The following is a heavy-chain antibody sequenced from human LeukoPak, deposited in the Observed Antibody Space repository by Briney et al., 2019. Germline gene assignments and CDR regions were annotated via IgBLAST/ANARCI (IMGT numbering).Heavy chain of an antibody. V-gene: IGHV4-59*01. CDR1: GGSISNYY. CDR3: ARNLIPEQLVLNF. D-gene: IGHD6-13*01. Sequence: SETLSLTCTVSGGSISNYYWNWIRQPPGKGLEWIGYIYYTGSTNYNPSPKSRVTMSVDTSKNQFSLNLRSVTPEDTAAYYCARNLIPEQLVLNFWGQGTLVTVSS. CDR2: IYYTGST. J-gene: IGHJ4*02.